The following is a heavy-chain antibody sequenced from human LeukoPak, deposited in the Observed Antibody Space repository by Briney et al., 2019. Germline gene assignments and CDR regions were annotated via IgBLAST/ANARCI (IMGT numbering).Heavy chain of an antibody. V-gene: IGHV4-61*02. D-gene: IGHD6-19*01. CDR2: IYTSGST. CDR1: GGSISSGSYY. J-gene: IGHJ4*02. CDR3: ARVVAVAGTLYFDY. Sequence: SETLSLTCTVSGGSISSGSYYWSWIRQPAGKGLEWIGRIYTSGSTNYNPSLKSRVTISVDTSKNQFSLKLSSVTAADTAVYYCARVVAVAGTLYFDYWGQGTLVTVSS.